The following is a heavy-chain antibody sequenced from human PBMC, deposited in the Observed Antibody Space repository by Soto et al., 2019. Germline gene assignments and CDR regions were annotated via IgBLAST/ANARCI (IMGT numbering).Heavy chain of an antibody. D-gene: IGHD3-10*01. J-gene: IGHJ4*02. Sequence: QVQLQESGPGLVKPSQTLSLTCSVSGASISSGNYYWSWIRQHPGKGLEWIGYIYYTGSTYYKPSLRSRITISEDISKKHFSLRLSSVTTADTAVYYCARGREAAGGPFDYWGQGTLVTVSS. CDR1: GASISSGNYY. CDR3: ARGREAAGGPFDY. CDR2: IYYTGST. V-gene: IGHV4-31*03.